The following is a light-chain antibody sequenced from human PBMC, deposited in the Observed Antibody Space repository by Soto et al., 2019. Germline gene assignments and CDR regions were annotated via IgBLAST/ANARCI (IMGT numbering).Light chain of an antibody. CDR3: QQYGSSQT. Sequence: EIVLTQSPGTLSLSPGERATLSCRASQSVSSSYLAWYQQKPGQAPRLLIYDASRRATGIPDRLSGSGSGTDFTLTISRLEPEDFAVYYCQQYGSSQTFGQGTKVDIK. CDR2: DAS. CDR1: QSVSSSY. V-gene: IGKV3-20*01. J-gene: IGKJ1*01.